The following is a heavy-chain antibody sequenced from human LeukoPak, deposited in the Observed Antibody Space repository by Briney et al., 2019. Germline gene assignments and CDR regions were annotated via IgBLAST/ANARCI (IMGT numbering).Heavy chain of an antibody. D-gene: IGHD3-22*01. Sequence: PGGSLRLSCAASGFTFSSYAMSWVRPAPGKGLEWVSAISGSGGSTYYADSVKGRFTISRDNSKNTLYLQMNSLRAEDTAVYYCAKDIKRAYYDSSGYLDYWGQGTLVTVSS. J-gene: IGHJ4*02. CDR2: ISGSGGST. V-gene: IGHV3-23*01. CDR1: GFTFSSYA. CDR3: AKDIKRAYYDSSGYLDY.